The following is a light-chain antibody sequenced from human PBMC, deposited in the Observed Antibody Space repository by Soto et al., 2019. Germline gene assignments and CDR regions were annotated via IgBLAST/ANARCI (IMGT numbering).Light chain of an antibody. CDR1: QGSSSN. V-gene: IGKV1-9*01. Sequence: QLPQSPSSLSSSVGDRVTITCQASQGSSSNLAWYPQKPGRAPKLLIFGASTLQSGVPSRFSGSGSGTDFTLTISSLQPEDFATYFCQKLNAYPPWTFGQGTKVEIK. CDR2: GAS. J-gene: IGKJ1*01. CDR3: QKLNAYPPWT.